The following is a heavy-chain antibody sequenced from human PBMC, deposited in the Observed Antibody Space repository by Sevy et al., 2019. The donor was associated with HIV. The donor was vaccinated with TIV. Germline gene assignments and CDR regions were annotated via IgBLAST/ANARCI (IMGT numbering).Heavy chain of an antibody. V-gene: IGHV3-21*01. CDR3: AGPYGSGSWEAFDI. J-gene: IGHJ3*02. CDR1: GFTFSTYT. Sequence: GGSLRLSCAASGFTFSTYTMNWVRQAPGKGLEWVSSITSSSNYIYYADSVKGRFTISRDNAKDSVYLQMNSLRAEDTAVDYCAGPYGSGSWEAFDIWGQGTMVTVSS. D-gene: IGHD3-10*01. CDR2: ITSSSNYI.